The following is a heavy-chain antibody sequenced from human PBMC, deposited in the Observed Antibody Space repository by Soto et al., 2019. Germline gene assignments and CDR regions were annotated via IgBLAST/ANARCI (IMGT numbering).Heavy chain of an antibody. J-gene: IGHJ4*02. Sequence: SETLPLTCSLSAASISSGAYYWSRFRVHTGRGLEWVWLISSRGSTYYSPSLKSRVSISVGTSNNKFSLRPSSVTAADTAVYDCARYRFSGTWSKFDYWGQGSLVTVSS. CDR2: ISSRGST. CDR3: ARYRFSGTWSKFDY. V-gene: IGHV4-31*03. CDR1: AASISSGAYY. D-gene: IGHD6-13*01.